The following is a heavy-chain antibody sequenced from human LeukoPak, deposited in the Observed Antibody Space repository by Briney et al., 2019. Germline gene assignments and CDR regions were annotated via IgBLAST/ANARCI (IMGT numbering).Heavy chain of an antibody. CDR2: IHHSGST. CDR3: ARGPGRPAFDI. D-gene: IGHD6-6*01. Sequence: SQTLSLTCAVSGGSISSGGYSWSWIRQPPGKGLEWIGYIHHSGSTYYNPSLKSRVTISVDTSKNQFSLKLSSVTAADTAVYYCARGPGRPAFDIWGQGTMVTVSS. CDR1: GGSISSGGYS. V-gene: IGHV4-30-2*01. J-gene: IGHJ3*02.